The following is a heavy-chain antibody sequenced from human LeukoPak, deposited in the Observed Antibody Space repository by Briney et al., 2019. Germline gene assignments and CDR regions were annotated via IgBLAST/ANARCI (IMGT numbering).Heavy chain of an antibody. CDR1: GFTFSSYS. Sequence: PGGSLRLSCAASGFTFSSYSMNWVRQAPGKGLEWVSYISSSSSTIYYADSVKGRFTISRDNAKNSLYLQMNSLRAEDTAVYYCAREEWHNYDFWSGYPYFDYWGQGTLVTVSS. J-gene: IGHJ4*02. CDR3: AREEWHNYDFWSGYPYFDY. V-gene: IGHV3-48*01. D-gene: IGHD3-3*01. CDR2: ISSSSSTI.